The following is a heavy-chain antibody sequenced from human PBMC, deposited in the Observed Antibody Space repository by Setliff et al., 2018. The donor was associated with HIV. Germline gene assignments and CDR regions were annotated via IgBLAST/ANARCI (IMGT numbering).Heavy chain of an antibody. V-gene: IGHV4-4*07. CDR2: IYTSGST. CDR3: ARGRYRSRWYASDHYYIDV. CDR1: GGSISSYY. Sequence: SETLSLTCTVSGGSISSYYWSWIRQPAGKGLEWIGRIYTSGSTYYNPSLKSRVTISVDTSKNQFSLKLRSVTAADTALYYCARGRYRSRWYASDHYYIDVWGKGTTVTVSS. D-gene: IGHD6-13*01. J-gene: IGHJ6*03.